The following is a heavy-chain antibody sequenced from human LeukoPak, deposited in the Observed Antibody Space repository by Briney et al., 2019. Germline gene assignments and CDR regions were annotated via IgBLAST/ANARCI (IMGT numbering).Heavy chain of an antibody. CDR1: GYTFTGYY. J-gene: IGHJ4*02. Sequence: ASVKVSCKASGYTFTGYYMHWVRQAPGQGLEWMVWINPNSGGTNYAQKVQSRVTMTMDTSIITAYMEKSRVRSEDTAVYYCERDVGSGSYSFDYWGQGTLVTVSS. CDR2: INPNSGGT. D-gene: IGHD3-10*01. V-gene: IGHV1-2*02. CDR3: ERDVGSGSYSFDY.